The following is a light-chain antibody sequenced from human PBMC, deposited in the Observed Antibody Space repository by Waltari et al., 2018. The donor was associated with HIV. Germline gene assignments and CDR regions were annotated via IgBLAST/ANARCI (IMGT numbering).Light chain of an antibody. CDR1: SSDVGGYNF. V-gene: IGLV2-14*01. CDR3: SSYASFTTLEV. J-gene: IGLJ3*02. CDR2: EVT. Sequence: QSALTQPASVSGSPGQSITISCTGTSSDVGGYNFVPWYQQHPGKAPKLLIFEVTNRPSGISIRFSGSKSGNTAYLTISGLQPEDEADYYCSSYASFTTLEVFGGGTKLTVL.